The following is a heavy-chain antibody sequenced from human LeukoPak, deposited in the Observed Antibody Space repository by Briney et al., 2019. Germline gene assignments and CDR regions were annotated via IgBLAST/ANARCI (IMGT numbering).Heavy chain of an antibody. CDR2: IFGSGDTT. D-gene: IGHD3-10*01. CDR1: GFPFSSYA. Sequence: GGCLRLSCAASGFPFSSYAMNWVRQAPGKGLEWVSIIFGSGDTTYYADSVKGRFTVSRDNSKNMLYLQMNNLRPEDTATYYCAKRNTMVRGGPCFDYWGQGLMVTVSS. J-gene: IGHJ4*02. CDR3: AKRNTMVRGGPCFDY. V-gene: IGHV3-23*01.